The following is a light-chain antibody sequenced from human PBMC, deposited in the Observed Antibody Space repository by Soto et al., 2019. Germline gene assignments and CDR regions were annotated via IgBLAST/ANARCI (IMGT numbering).Light chain of an antibody. V-gene: IGLV1-40*01. J-gene: IGLJ3*02. Sequence: QLVLTQPPSVSGAPGQRVTISCTGSSSNIGAGFDVHWYQQLPGTDPKLLIYGNNNRPSGVPDRFSGSKSGTSASLAITGLQAEDEADYYCQSYDSSLSGWVFGGGTKLTVL. CDR2: GNN. CDR3: QSYDSSLSGWV. CDR1: SSNIGAGFD.